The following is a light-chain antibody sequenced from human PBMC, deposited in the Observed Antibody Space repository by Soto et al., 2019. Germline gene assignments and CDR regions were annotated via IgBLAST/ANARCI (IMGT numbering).Light chain of an antibody. Sequence: DLQMTQSPSSLSASVGDRVTITCQASQDISNYLNWYQQKPGKAPKLLIYDASNLETGVPSRFSGSGSGTDFTFTISSLQPEDIATYYCKQYDNLPVTFGPGTKVDIK. CDR3: KQYDNLPVT. V-gene: IGKV1-33*01. J-gene: IGKJ3*01. CDR2: DAS. CDR1: QDISNY.